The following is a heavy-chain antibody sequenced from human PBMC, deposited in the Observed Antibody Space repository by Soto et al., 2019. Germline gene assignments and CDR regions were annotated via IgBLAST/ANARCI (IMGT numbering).Heavy chain of an antibody. J-gene: IGHJ6*03. V-gene: IGHV1-2*04. CDR1: GYTFTGYY. CDR2: INPNSGGT. D-gene: IGHD2-15*01. CDR3: AREGVEYCSGGSCSPPYYYYYYMDV. Sequence: ASVKVSCKASGYTFTGYYMHWVRQAPGQGLEWMGWINPNSGGTNYAQKFQGWVTMTRDTSISTAYMELGRLRSDDTAVYYCAREGVEYCSGGSCSPPYYYYYYMDVWGKGTTVTVSS.